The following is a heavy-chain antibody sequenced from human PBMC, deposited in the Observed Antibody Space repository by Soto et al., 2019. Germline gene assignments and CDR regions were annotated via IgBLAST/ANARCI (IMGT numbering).Heavy chain of an antibody. CDR3: ARRV. J-gene: IGHJ4*02. CDR2: ISASGNDT. CDR1: GFAFSSYP. V-gene: IGHV3-23*01. Sequence: EVQLLESGGGLAQPGGSLRLSCAASGFAFSSYPMNWVRQAPGKGLEWVSGISASGNDTYYADSVKGRFTIFRDNSKNSVYLQMNSLRVQDTAIYYCARRVWGQGTLVTVSS.